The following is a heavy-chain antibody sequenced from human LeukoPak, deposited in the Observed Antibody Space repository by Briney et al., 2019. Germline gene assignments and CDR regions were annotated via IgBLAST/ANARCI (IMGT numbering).Heavy chain of an antibody. V-gene: IGHV1-2*02. CDR2: INPHTGAA. D-gene: IGHD3-22*01. Sequence: GASVTVSCKVSGYTFTENYIHWVRQTPGRGLEWMGLINPHTGAANYTQNFQGRVTLTRDTSSSTAYMHLSSLRSDDTAVYYCARGKSGYSPWGQGTPVTVSS. J-gene: IGHJ4*02. CDR3: ARGKSGYSP. CDR1: GYTFTENY.